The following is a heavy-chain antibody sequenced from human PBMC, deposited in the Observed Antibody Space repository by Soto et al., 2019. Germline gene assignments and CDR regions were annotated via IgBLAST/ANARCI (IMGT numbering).Heavy chain of an antibody. D-gene: IGHD5-12*01. CDR1: GYTFTSYD. CDR2: MNPNSGNT. Sequence: ASVKVSCKASGYTFTSYDINWVRQATGQGLEWMGWMNPNSGNTGYAQKFQGRVTMTRNTSISTAYMELSSLRSEDTAVYYCARASSGYDKQYYYYMDVWGKGTTVTVSS. V-gene: IGHV1-8*01. J-gene: IGHJ6*03. CDR3: ARASSGYDKQYYYYMDV.